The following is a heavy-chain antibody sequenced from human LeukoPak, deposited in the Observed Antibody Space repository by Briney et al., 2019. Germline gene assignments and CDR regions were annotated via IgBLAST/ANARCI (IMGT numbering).Heavy chain of an antibody. Sequence: SETLSLTCAVSGYSISSGYYWGWIRQPPGKGLEWIGSIYHSGSTYYNPSLKSRVTISVDTSKNQFSLKLISVTAADTAAHYXXXXXXXXXSGXGXYYXYYMDVXGKGTTVTVSS. D-gene: IGHD3-10*01. V-gene: IGHV4-38-2*01. CDR1: GYSISSGYY. CDR2: IYHSGST. CDR3: XXXXXXXXSGXGXYYXYYMDV. J-gene: IGHJ6*03.